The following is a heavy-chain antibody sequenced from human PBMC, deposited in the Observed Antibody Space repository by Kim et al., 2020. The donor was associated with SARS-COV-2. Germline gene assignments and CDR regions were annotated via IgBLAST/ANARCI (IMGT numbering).Heavy chain of an antibody. D-gene: IGHD3-3*01. CDR3: ARVGLLGVVITGYFDL. V-gene: IGHV4-4*07. J-gene: IGHJ2*01. Sequence: SRKSRVTMSVDTSKTQFSLKLSSVTAADTAVYYCARVGLLGVVITGYFDLWGRGTLVTVSS.